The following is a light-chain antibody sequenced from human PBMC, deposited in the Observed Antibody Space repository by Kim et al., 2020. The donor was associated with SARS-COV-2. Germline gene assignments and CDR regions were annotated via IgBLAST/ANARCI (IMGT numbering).Light chain of an antibody. Sequence: ASVGDRVTLTCQASQSISNYLNWYQQKPGKAPKLLIYAASSLQSGVPSRFSGSGSGTDFTLTISRLQPEDFATYYCQQSYSVPPYTFGQGTKLEI. V-gene: IGKV1-39*01. CDR3: QQSYSVPPYT. CDR1: QSISNY. CDR2: AAS. J-gene: IGKJ2*01.